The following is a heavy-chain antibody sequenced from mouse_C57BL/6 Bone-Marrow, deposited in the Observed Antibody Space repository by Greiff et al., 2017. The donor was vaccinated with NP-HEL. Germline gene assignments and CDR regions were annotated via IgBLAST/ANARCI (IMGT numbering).Heavy chain of an antibody. Sequence: QVQLQQPGAYLSQPGASVKLSCKASGYTFTSYWMHWVKQRPGRGLPWIGRLYPNSGGTKCNEKFKSKATLTVDKPSSTAYMQLSSLTSEDSAVYYCASSYYGSDCWYFDVWGRGTTVTVTS. V-gene: IGHV1-72*01. D-gene: IGHD1-1*01. CDR3: ASSYYGSDCWYFDV. CDR2: LYPNSGGT. CDR1: GYTFTSYW. J-gene: IGHJ1*03.